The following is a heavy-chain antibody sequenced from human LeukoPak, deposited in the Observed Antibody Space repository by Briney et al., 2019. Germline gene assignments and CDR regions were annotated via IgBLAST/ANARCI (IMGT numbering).Heavy chain of an antibody. J-gene: IGHJ4*02. CDR2: ISGSGGST. CDR3: AKRILDIVVVPASYYFDY. D-gene: IGHD2-2*03. V-gene: IGHV3-23*01. Sequence: GGSPRLSCAASGFTFSSYAMSWVRQAPGKGLEWVSAISGSGGSTYYADSVKGRFTISRDNSKNTLYLQMNSLRAEDTAVYYCAKRILDIVVVPASYYFDYWGQGTLVTVSS. CDR1: GFTFSSYA.